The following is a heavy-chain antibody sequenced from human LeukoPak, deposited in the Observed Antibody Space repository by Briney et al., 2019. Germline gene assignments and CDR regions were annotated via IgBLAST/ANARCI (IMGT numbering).Heavy chain of an antibody. V-gene: IGHV1-8*01. CDR2: MNPNNGNT. CDR3: ARLASSSWPLYYYYGMDV. D-gene: IGHD6-13*01. J-gene: IGHJ6*02. CDR1: GYTFTSYD. Sequence: ASVKVSCKASGYTFTSYDINWVRQATGQGLEWMGWMNPNNGNTGYAQKFQGRVTMTRSTSISTAYMELSSLRSEDTAVYYCARLASSSWPLYYYYGMDVWGQGTTVTVSS.